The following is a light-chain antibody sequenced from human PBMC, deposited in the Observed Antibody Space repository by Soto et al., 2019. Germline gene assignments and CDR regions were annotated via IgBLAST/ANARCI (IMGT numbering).Light chain of an antibody. CDR2: DAS. V-gene: IGKV3-11*01. J-gene: IGKJ4*01. CDR1: QSVSSY. Sequence: EIVLTQSPATLSLSLGERATLSCRASQSVSSYFAWYQQKPGQAPRLLIYDASNRATGIPARFSDSVSGKDFTLTISSLEPEDFAVYYCQLCSNWPPVTFGGGTKVEIK. CDR3: QLCSNWPPVT.